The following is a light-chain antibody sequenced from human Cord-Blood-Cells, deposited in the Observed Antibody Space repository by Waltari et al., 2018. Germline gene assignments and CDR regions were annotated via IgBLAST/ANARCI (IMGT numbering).Light chain of an antibody. CDR2: WAS. Sequence: DILMTQSPDSLAVSLGERATINCKSSQGFLYSSNNKNYLAWYQQKPGQPPKLLIYWASTRESGVPDRFSGSGSGTDFTLTISSLQAEDVAVYYCQQYYSTPTWTFGQGTKVEIE. CDR3: QQYYSTPTWT. V-gene: IGKV4-1*01. J-gene: IGKJ1*01. CDR1: QGFLYSSNNKNY.